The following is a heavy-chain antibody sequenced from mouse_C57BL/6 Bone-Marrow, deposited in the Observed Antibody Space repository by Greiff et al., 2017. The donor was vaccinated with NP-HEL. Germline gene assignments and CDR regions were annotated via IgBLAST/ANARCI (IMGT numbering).Heavy chain of an antibody. Sequence: VQLKQSGAELVRPGASVKLSCTASGFNIKDDYMHWVKQRPEQGLEWIGWIDPENGDTEYASKFQGKATITADTSSNTAYLQLSSLTSEDTAVYYCTKVGDDYWGQGTTLTVSS. J-gene: IGHJ2*01. CDR1: GFNIKDDY. D-gene: IGHD1-1*02. CDR3: TKVGDDY. CDR2: IDPENGDT. V-gene: IGHV14-4*01.